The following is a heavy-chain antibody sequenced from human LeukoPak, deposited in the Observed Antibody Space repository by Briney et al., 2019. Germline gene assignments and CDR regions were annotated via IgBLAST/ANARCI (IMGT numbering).Heavy chain of an antibody. CDR2: ISDDGNDK. V-gene: IGHV3-30*04. CDR1: GFTFSSSA. CDR3: ATVDDLDAFGV. J-gene: IGHJ3*01. D-gene: IGHD2-2*03. Sequence: PGGSLRLSCAASGFTFSSSAMHWVRQASDKGLEWVAVISDDGNDKYYTDSVKGRFTISRDNSRNTLYLQMNSLGSEDTAVYYCATVDDLDAFGVWGQGTMVTVSS.